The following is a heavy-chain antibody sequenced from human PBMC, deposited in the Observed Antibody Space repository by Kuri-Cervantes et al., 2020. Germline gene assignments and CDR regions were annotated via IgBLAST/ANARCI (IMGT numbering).Heavy chain of an antibody. J-gene: IGHJ4*02. CDR1: GFTFSSYW. D-gene: IGHD6-6*01. Sequence: GGSLRLSCAASGFTFSSYWMNWVRQAPGKGLEWVSYISSSGGTIYYADSVKGRFTMSRDNAKNSLYLQMNSLRAEDTAVYYCATVGRAARPGYWGQGTLVTVSS. CDR2: ISSSGGTI. CDR3: ATVGRAARPGY. V-gene: IGHV3-48*04.